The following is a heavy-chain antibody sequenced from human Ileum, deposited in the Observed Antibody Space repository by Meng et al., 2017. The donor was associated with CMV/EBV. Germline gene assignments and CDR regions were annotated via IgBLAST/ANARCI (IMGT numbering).Heavy chain of an antibody. Sequence: QVQLGQSGSEAKKPGASGRVSCKASGYNFISNNMIWVRQAHGQGPEWMGWINTNTGNPTYAQGFTGRFVFSLDTSVSTAFLQINSLKAEDTAVYYCARDGLSGRYFDYWGQGTLVTVSS. D-gene: IGHD3-3*01. J-gene: IGHJ4*02. V-gene: IGHV7-4-1*02. CDR2: INTNTGNP. CDR3: ARDGLSGRYFDY. CDR1: GYNFISNN.